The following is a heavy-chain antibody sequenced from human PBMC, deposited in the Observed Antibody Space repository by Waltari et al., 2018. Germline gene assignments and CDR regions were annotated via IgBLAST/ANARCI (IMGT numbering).Heavy chain of an antibody. Sequence: VQLVRSGSGGKMPGSSVTVSCHADGDTVTTCYLDRGRAATGQGLEWMGWMNPNSGNTGYAQKFQGRVTITRNTSIGTAHMELSSLRSEDTAVYYCARGRGNKLNWFDPLGQGTLVTVSS. D-gene: IGHD3-10*01. V-gene: IGHV1-8*03. CDR2: MNPNSGNT. CDR3: ARGRGNKLNWFDP. CDR1: GDTVTTCY. J-gene: IGHJ5*02.